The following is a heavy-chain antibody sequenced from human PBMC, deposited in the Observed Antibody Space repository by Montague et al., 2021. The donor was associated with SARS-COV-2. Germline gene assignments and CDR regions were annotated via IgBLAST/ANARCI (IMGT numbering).Heavy chain of an antibody. J-gene: IGHJ6*02. V-gene: IGHV4-39*01. Sequence: SETLSLTCTVSGDSISSSSYYWGWIRQPPGKGLEWIGSIYYSGSTYYNPSLKSRVTISVNTSKNQFSLKLSSVTAADTAVYYCARQLVLLWFGELFRGGGMDVWGQGTTVTVSS. CDR2: IYYSGST. D-gene: IGHD3-10*01. CDR3: ARQLVLLWFGELFRGGGMDV. CDR1: GDSISSSSYY.